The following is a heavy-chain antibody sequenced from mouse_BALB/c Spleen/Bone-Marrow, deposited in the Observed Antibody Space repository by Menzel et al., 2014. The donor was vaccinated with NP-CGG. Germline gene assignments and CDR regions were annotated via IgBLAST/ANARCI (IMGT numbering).Heavy chain of an antibody. Sequence: EVKVVESGGGLVKPGGSLKLSCAASGFAFSSYDMSWVRQTPEKRLEWVAYISSGGGSTYYPDTVKGRFTISRDNAKNTLYLQMSSLKSEDTAMYYCARLPSYYRYEDAYWGQGTLGTVSA. V-gene: IGHV5-12-1*01. CDR1: GFAFSSYD. D-gene: IGHD2-14*01. J-gene: IGHJ3*01. CDR2: ISSGGGST. CDR3: ARLPSYYRYEDAY.